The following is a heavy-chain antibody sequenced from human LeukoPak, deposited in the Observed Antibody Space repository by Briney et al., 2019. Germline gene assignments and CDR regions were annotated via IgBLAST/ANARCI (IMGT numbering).Heavy chain of an antibody. J-gene: IGHJ4*02. CDR3: ARGPGSGWYDY. V-gene: IGHV4-59*01. CDR1: GGSISGYY. CDR2: IYYSGTT. D-gene: IGHD6-19*01. Sequence: PSETLSLTCTVSGGSISGYYWSWIRQPPGKGLEWIGYIYYSGTTNYNPSLKGRVTISVDTSRNQFSLKMSSVTAADTAVYYCARGPGSGWYDYWGQGTLVTVSS.